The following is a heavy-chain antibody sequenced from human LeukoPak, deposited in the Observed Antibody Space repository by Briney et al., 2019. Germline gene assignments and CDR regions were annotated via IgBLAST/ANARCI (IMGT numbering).Heavy chain of an antibody. V-gene: IGHV1-2*02. CDR3: ARDQGVYAYNWFDP. CDR1: GYTFTGYY. Sequence: ASVKVSCKASGYTFTGYYMHWVRQAPGQGLEWMGWINPNSGGTNYAQKLQGRVTMTTDTSTSTAYMELRSLRSDDTAVYYCARDQGVYAYNWFDPWGQGTLVTVSS. J-gene: IGHJ5*02. D-gene: IGHD2-8*01. CDR2: INPNSGGT.